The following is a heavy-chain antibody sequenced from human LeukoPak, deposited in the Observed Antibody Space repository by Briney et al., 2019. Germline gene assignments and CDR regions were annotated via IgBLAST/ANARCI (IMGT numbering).Heavy chain of an antibody. D-gene: IGHD3-10*01. CDR1: GGTFSSYA. Sequence: SVKVSCKASGGTFSSYAISWVRQAPGQGLEWMGGIIPIFGTANYAQKFQGRVTITTDESTSTAYMELSSLRSEDTAVYYCARGPNYYGSGSYRNYYYYVDVWGKGTTVTVSS. V-gene: IGHV1-69*05. CDR3: ARGPNYYGSGSYRNYYYYVDV. CDR2: IIPIFGTA. J-gene: IGHJ6*03.